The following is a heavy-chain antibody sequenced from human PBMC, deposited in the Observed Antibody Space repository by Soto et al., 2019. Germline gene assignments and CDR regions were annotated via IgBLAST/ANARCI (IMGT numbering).Heavy chain of an antibody. J-gene: IGHJ5*02. Sequence: QAHLVESGGGVVQPGRSLRLSCAASGFTFTSYGMHWVRQAPGTRLEWVAAISYDGGIEHYSDSVKGRFTISRENSKNMVLLQMNSLRAEDTAVYYCGSDRGSGHGSLPSPWGQGTQVSVYS. V-gene: IGHV3-30*03. CDR3: GSDRGSGHGSLPSP. CDR1: GFTFTSYG. CDR2: ISYDGGIE.